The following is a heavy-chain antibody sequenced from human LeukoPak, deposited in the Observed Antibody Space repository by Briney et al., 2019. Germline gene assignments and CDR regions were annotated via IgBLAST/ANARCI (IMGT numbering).Heavy chain of an antibody. CDR2: IWYGGSNK. J-gene: IGHJ4*02. Sequence: PGGSLRLSCVASGFTFTSYGMHWVRQAPGKGLEWVAVIWYGGSNKYYADSVKGRFTTSRDNSKNTLYLQMNSLRAEDTAVYYCAKEGYYYGSGSYSYFDYWGQGTLVTVSS. CDR3: AKEGYYYGSGSYSYFDY. D-gene: IGHD3-10*01. CDR1: GFTFTSYG. V-gene: IGHV3-30*02.